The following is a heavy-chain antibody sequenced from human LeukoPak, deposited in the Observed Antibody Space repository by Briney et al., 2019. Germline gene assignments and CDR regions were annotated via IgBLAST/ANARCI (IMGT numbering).Heavy chain of an antibody. D-gene: IGHD1-7*01. CDR2: ISSRSSHI. CDR1: GFTFSNYS. Sequence: SGGSLRLSCADSGFTFSNYSMNWVRQAPGKGLEWVASISSRSSHIFYADSVKGRFTISRENAKNSLYLQMNSLRAEDTAVYYCARGGTGATRDDTFDIWGQGTMVTVSS. CDR3: ARGGTGATRDDTFDI. J-gene: IGHJ3*02. V-gene: IGHV3-21*01.